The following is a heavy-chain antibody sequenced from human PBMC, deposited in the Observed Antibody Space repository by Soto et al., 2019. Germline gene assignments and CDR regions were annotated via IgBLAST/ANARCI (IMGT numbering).Heavy chain of an antibody. D-gene: IGHD2-2*01. J-gene: IGHJ4*02. V-gene: IGHV3-23*01. CDR3: AKDRSSTSCYGFHY. CDR2: IGDSGATT. Sequence: PGGSLRLSCAASAFTFRNYAMSWVRQAPGKGLEWVSAIGDSGATTYYADSVKGRFTTSRDNSKNTLYLQMNNLRAEDTAFYYCAKDRSSTSCYGFHYWGPGALVTVSS. CDR1: AFTFRNYA.